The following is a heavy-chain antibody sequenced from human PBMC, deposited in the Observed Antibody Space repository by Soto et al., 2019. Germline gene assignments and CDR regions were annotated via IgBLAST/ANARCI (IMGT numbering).Heavy chain of an antibody. CDR1: GVSFSTYS. J-gene: IGHJ4*02. CDR3: ARDHYCSGDTCYLISFDY. CDR2: ISSSGDTI. D-gene: IGHD2-15*01. Sequence: GGSLRLSCAASGVSFSTYSMNWVRQAPGKGLEWVSFISSSGDTIHYADSVKGRFTVSRDNAKNSLYLQMNSLRDEDTAVYYCARDHYCSGDTCYLISFDYWGQGTQVTVSS. V-gene: IGHV3-48*02.